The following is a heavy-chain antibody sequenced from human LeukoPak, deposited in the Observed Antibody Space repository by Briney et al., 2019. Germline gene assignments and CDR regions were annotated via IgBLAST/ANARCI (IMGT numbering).Heavy chain of an antibody. D-gene: IGHD2-21*02. CDR2: INHSGST. CDR1: GGSISSGGYY. V-gene: IGHV4-39*07. J-gene: IGHJ3*02. Sequence: PSETLSLTCTVSGGSISSGGYYWSWIRQPPGKGLEWIGEINHSGSTNYNPSLKSRVTISVDTSKNQFSLKLSSVTAADTAVYYCARNCGGDCDAFDIWGQGTMVTVSS. CDR3: ARNCGGDCDAFDI.